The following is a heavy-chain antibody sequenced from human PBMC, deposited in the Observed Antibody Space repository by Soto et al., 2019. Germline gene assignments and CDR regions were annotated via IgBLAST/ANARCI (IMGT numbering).Heavy chain of an antibody. Sequence: GESLNISCKGSGYSFTSYWIGLVRQMPGKGLEWMGIIYPGDSDTRYSPSFQGQVTISADKSISTAYLQWSSLKASDTAMYYCATSVVVVSPDAFDIWGQGTMVTVSS. V-gene: IGHV5-51*01. D-gene: IGHD3-22*01. CDR1: GYSFTSYW. CDR3: ATSVVVVSPDAFDI. J-gene: IGHJ3*02. CDR2: IYPGDSDT.